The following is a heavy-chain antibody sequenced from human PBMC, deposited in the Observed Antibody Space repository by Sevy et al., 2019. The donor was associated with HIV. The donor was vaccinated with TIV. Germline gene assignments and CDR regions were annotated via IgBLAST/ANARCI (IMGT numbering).Heavy chain of an antibody. CDR1: GYTFTSYG. V-gene: IGHV1-18*01. CDR3: ARGGEDFWRRVGY. J-gene: IGHJ4*02. Sequence: ASVKVSCKASGYTFTSYGITWVRQAPGQGLEWMGWISTYNGNTKYAQNLQGRVTMTTDTSTSTAYMELRSLRSDDTAVYFCARGGEDFWRRVGYWGQGTLVSVSS. D-gene: IGHD3-3*01. CDR2: ISTYNGNT.